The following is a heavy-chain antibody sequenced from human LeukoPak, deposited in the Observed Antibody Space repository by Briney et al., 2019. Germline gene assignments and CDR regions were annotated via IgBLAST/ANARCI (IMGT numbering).Heavy chain of an antibody. D-gene: IGHD5-18*01. CDR2: IDYSGNT. V-gene: IGHV4-39*01. J-gene: IGHJ5*02. CDR1: GDSIRSNNYH. Sequence: SETLSLTCSVSGDSIRSNNYHWGWIRPSPGKGLEWIGTIDYSGNTYYNPSLNSRVTISADTSRNQFSLRLSSVTAADTAIYYCVRRVNTYGGWFDRWGQGALVTVSS. CDR3: VRRVNTYGGWFDR.